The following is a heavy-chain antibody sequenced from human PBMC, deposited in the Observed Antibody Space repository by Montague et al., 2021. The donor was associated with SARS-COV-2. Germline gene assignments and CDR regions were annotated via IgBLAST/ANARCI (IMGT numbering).Heavy chain of an antibody. V-gene: IGHV1-18*01. J-gene: IGHJ3*02. CDR2: ISAYNGNT. Sequence: SVKVSCKASGYTFTSYGISWVRQAPGQGLEWMGWISAYNGNTNYAQKLQGRVTMTTDTSTSTAYMELRSLRSDDTAVYYCASSVAGTGAFDIWGQGTMVTVFS. D-gene: IGHD6-19*01. CDR3: ASSVAGTGAFDI. CDR1: GYTFTSYG.